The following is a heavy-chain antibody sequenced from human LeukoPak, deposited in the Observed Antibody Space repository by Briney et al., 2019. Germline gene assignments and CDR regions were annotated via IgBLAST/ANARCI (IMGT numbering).Heavy chain of an antibody. CDR1: GFTFDDYA. V-gene: IGHV3-9*01. D-gene: IGHD1-1*01. Sequence: GGSLRLSCAASGFTFDDYAMHWVRQSPGKGLEWVSGISWNSGSIGYADSVKGRFTISRDNAKNSLYLQMNSLRAEDTAVYYCARSFSTTPRYYYYYMDVWGKGTTVTVSS. CDR3: ARSFSTTPRYYYYYMDV. J-gene: IGHJ6*03. CDR2: ISWNSGSI.